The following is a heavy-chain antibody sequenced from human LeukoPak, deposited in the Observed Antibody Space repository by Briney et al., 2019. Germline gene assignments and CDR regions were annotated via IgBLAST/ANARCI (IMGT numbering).Heavy chain of an antibody. D-gene: IGHD6-6*01. CDR3: ARTVRYYYGMDV. J-gene: IGHJ6*02. V-gene: IGHV3-33*01. CDR1: GFTFSSYG. CDR2: IWYDGSNK. Sequence: GGSLRLSCAASGFTFSSYGIHWVRQAPGKGLEWVAVIWYDGSNKYYADSVKGRFTISRDNSKNTLYLQMNSLRAEDTAVYYCARTVRYYYGMDVWGQGTTVTVSS.